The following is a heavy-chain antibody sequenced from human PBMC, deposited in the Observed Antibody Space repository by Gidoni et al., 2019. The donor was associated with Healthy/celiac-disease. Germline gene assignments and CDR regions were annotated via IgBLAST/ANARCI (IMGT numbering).Heavy chain of an antibody. CDR3: ARDKDSSGWYDY. J-gene: IGHJ4*02. D-gene: IGHD6-19*01. V-gene: IGHV4-61*02. CDR1: GGSISSGSYY. CDR2: IYTSGST. Sequence: QVQLQESGPGLVKPSQTLSLTCTVPGGSISSGSYYWSWIRQPAGKGLEWIGRIYTSGSTNYNPSLKSRVTISVDTSKNQFSLKLSSVTAADTAVYYCARDKDSSGWYDYWGQGTLVTVSS.